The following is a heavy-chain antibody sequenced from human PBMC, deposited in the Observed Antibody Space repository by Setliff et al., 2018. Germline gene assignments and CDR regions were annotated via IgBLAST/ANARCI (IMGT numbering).Heavy chain of an antibody. CDR1: GFTFKSYG. CDR2: IKEDGSQR. Sequence: LRLSCAASGFTFKSYGMHWVRQAPGKGLEWVANIKEDGSQRNYVDAVRGRFTVSRDNARNLLYLQMNSLRAEDTAVYYCARAHSSTLSVHDYWGQGTLVTVSS. J-gene: IGHJ4*02. CDR3: ARAHSSTLSVHDY. D-gene: IGHD2-2*01. V-gene: IGHV3-7*01.